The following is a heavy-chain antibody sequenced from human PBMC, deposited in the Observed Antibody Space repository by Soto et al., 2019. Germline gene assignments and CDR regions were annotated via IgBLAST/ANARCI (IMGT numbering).Heavy chain of an antibody. CDR3: AKGVTPAGIGS. Sequence: LRLSCAASGFTFTSYGMSWVRQAPGKGLEWVSSISGNGGSTYYADSVKGRFTISRDNSKNTLYLQMSSLRAEDTAVYYCAKGVTPAGIGSWGQGTLVTVSA. J-gene: IGHJ5*01. V-gene: IGHV3-23*01. CDR2: ISGNGGST. D-gene: IGHD6-13*01. CDR1: GFTFTSYG.